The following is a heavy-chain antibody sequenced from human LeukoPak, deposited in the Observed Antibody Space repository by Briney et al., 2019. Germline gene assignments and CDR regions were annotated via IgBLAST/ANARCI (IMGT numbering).Heavy chain of an antibody. CDR1: GFTFKSYA. D-gene: IGHD2-15*01. V-gene: IGHV3-23*01. CDR3: AKDQGIVVVAADFDY. J-gene: IGHJ4*02. Sequence: GGSLRLSCAASGFTFKSYAMSWVRQAPGKGLEWVSAISGGGGSTYYADSVKGRFTVSRDNSKNTPYLDMNSLRVEDTAVYYCAKDQGIVVVAADFDYWGQGTLVTVSS. CDR2: ISGGGGST.